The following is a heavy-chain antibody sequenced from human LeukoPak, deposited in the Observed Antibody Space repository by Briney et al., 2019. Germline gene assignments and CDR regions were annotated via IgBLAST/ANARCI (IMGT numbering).Heavy chain of an antibody. V-gene: IGHV3-30-3*01. CDR3: AREVSGSSYFDY. CDR1: GFTFSSYA. CDR2: ISYDGSNK. J-gene: IGHJ4*02. Sequence: PGGSLRLSCAASGFTFSSYAMHWVRQAPGKGLEWVAVISYDGSNKYYADSVKGRFTISRDNAKNTLYLQMNSLRVEDTAVYYCAREVSGSSYFDYWGQGTQVTVSS. D-gene: IGHD1-26*01.